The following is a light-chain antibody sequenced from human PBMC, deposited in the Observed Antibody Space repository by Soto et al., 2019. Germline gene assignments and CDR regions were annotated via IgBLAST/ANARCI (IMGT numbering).Light chain of an antibody. CDR1: SSDVGGYNS. CDR2: EVS. V-gene: IGLV2-8*01. Sequence: QSVLTQPPSASGSPGQSVTISCTGTSSDVGGYNSVSWYQQHPGKAPELMIYEVSKRPSGVPDRFSGSKSGNTASLTVSGRQADDEADYYCSSYAGSNNFVFGTGTKLTVL. CDR3: SSYAGSNNFV. J-gene: IGLJ1*01.